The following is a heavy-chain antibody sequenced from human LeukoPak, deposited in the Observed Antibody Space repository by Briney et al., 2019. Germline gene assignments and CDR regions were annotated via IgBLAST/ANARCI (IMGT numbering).Heavy chain of an antibody. CDR3: AKDRTSQPSYYYMDV. Sequence: GASVKVSCKASGYTFTGYHMHWVRQAPGQGLEWMGWINPNSGDTNNAQKFQGRVTMTRDTSISTAYMELSSLRSDDTAVYYCAKDRTSQPSYYYMDVWGKGTTVIVSS. CDR2: INPNSGDT. CDR1: GYTFTGYH. V-gene: IGHV1-2*02. D-gene: IGHD3/OR15-3a*01. J-gene: IGHJ6*03.